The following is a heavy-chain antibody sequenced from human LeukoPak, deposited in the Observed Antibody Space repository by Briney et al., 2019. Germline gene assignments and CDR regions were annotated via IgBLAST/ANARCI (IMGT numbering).Heavy chain of an antibody. Sequence: SETLSLTCTVSGGSLSSSSYYWGWIRQPPGKGLEWIGSISYGGSPYYSPSLKSRVTISVDMSKNQFSLKLSSVTAADTAVYYCAGRPYSSPWDYWGQGTLVTVSS. CDR2: ISYGGSP. CDR1: GGSLSSSSYY. CDR3: AGRPYSSPWDY. D-gene: IGHD6-13*01. V-gene: IGHV4-39*01. J-gene: IGHJ4*02.